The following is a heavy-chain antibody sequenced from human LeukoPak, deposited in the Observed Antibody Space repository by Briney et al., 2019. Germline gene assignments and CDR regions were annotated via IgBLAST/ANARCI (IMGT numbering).Heavy chain of an antibody. CDR2: TSGSGGST. V-gene: IGHV3-23*01. CDR3: AKEDSSSWSRDYYYGMDV. J-gene: IGHJ6*02. CDR1: GFTFSSYA. Sequence: GGSLRLSCAASGFTFSSYAMSWVRQAPGKGLEWVSATSGSGGSTYYADSVKGRFTISRDNSKNTLYLQMNSLRAEDTAVYYCAKEDSSSWSRDYYYGMDVWGQGTTVTVSS. D-gene: IGHD6-13*01.